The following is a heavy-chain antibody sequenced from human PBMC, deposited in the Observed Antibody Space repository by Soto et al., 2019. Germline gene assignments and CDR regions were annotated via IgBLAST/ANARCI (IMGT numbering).Heavy chain of an antibody. J-gene: IGHJ4*02. CDR1: GFTFTSYA. D-gene: IGHD5-18*01. V-gene: IGHV3-23*01. Sequence: GGSLRLSCAASGFTFTSYAMTWVRQAPGKGLEWLSTISGRGASTYDTDSVKGRFTISRDNSKNMLYLQLNSLRAEDTAVYYCAKAGRGHSYSYYYDCWGQGTLVTAPQ. CDR2: ISGRGAST. CDR3: AKAGRGHSYSYYYDC.